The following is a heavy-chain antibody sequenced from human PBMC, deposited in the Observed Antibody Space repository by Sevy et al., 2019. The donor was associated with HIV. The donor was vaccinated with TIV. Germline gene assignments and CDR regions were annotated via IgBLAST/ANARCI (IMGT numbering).Heavy chain of an antibody. D-gene: IGHD6-13*01. CDR2: INPNSGGT. CDR3: ARARCSSSWYFWFDP. V-gene: IGHV1-2*02. CDR1: GYTFTGYY. Sequence: ASVKVSCKASGYTFTGYYMHWVRQAPGQGLEWMGWINPNSGGTNYAQKFQGRVTMTRDTSISTAYMELSRLRSDDPAVYYCARARCSSSWYFWFDPWGQGTLVTVSS. J-gene: IGHJ5*02.